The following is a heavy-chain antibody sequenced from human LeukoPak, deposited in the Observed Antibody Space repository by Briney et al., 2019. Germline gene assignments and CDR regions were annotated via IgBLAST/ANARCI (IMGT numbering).Heavy chain of an antibody. J-gene: IGHJ4*02. V-gene: IGHV3-23*01. CDR3: AKDQGWNYFDY. CDR1: GFTFSSYG. Sequence: GGSLRLSCAASGFTFSSYGMSWVRQAPGKGLEWVSGISGSGGSTNYADSVKGRFTISRDNSKNTLYLQMNSLRAEDTAVYYCAKDQGWNYFDYWGQGTLVTVSS. CDR2: ISGSGGST. D-gene: IGHD2-15*01.